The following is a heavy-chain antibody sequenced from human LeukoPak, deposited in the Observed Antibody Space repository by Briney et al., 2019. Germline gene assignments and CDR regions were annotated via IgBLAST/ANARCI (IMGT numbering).Heavy chain of an antibody. Sequence: SETLSLTCAVYGGSFSGYYWSWIRQPPGKGLEWIGEINHSGSTNYNPSLKSRVTISVDTSKNQFSLKLSSVTAADTAVYYCARRTTITIFGVVRRASFDYWGQGTLVTVSS. CDR3: ARRTTITIFGVVRRASFDY. D-gene: IGHD3-3*01. CDR1: GGSFSGYY. J-gene: IGHJ4*02. CDR2: INHSGST. V-gene: IGHV4-34*01.